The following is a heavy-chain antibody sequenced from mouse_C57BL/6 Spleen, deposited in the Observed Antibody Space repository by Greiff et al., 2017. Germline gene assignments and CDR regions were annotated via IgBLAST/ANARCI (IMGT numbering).Heavy chain of an antibody. CDR2: INYDGSST. J-gene: IGHJ3*01. Sequence: EVQLQESEGGLVQPGSSMKLSCTASGFTFSDYYMAWVRQVPEKGLEWVANINYDGSSTYYLDSLKSRFIISRDNAKNILYLQMSSLKSEDTATYYCARVGDYDEGFAYWGQGTLVTVSA. V-gene: IGHV5-16*01. D-gene: IGHD2-4*01. CDR3: ARVGDYDEGFAY. CDR1: GFTFSDYY.